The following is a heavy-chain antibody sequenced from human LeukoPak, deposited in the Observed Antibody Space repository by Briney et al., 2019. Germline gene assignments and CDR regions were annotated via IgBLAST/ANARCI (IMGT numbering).Heavy chain of an antibody. V-gene: IGHV4-39*07. CDR1: GGSISSSSYY. J-gene: IGHJ4*02. Sequence: SSETLSLTCTVSGGSISSSSYYWGWIRQPPGKGLVWIGSIYYSGSTYYNPSLKSRVTISVDTSKNQFSLKLSSVTAADTAVYYCASQIGTAMVSEGFDYWGQGTLVTVSS. CDR2: IYYSGST. CDR3: ASQIGTAMVSEGFDY. D-gene: IGHD5-18*01.